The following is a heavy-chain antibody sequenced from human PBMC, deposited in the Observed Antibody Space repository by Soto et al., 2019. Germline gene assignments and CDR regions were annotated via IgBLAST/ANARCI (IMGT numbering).Heavy chain of an antibody. D-gene: IGHD3-10*01. Sequence: GGSLRLSCAASGFTFSGSAMHWVRQASGKGLEWVGRIRSKANSYATAYAASVKGRFTISRDDSKNTAYLQMNSLKTEDTAVYYCTQLNDVRSYYYGSGSLNDYWGQGTLVTVSS. J-gene: IGHJ4*02. CDR3: TQLNDVRSYYYGSGSLNDY. CDR1: GFTFSGSA. V-gene: IGHV3-73*01. CDR2: IRSKANSYAT.